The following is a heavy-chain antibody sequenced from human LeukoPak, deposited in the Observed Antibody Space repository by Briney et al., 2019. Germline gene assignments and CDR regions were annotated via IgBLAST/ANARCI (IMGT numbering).Heavy chain of an antibody. CDR1: GYIFTSYD. V-gene: IGHV1-8*01. D-gene: IGHD4-17*01. Sequence: ASVKVSCKASGYIFTSYDINWVRQATGQGREWVGWMNPNSGNTGYAQKFQGRVTMTRNTSISTAYMELSSLRSEDTAVYYCARGSWGYGDYYFDYWGQGTLVTVSS. CDR2: MNPNSGNT. CDR3: ARGSWGYGDYYFDY. J-gene: IGHJ4*02.